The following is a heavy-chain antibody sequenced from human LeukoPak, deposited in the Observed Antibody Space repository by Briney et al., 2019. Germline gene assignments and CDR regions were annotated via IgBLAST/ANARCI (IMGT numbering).Heavy chain of an antibody. D-gene: IGHD6-19*01. CDR2: IYYSGST. J-gene: IGHJ6*03. CDR3: AGITGYSSGNYYMDV. Sequence: SETLSLTCTVSGGSISSSSYYWGWIRQPPGKGLEWIGSIYYSGSTYYNPSLKSRVTISVDTSKNQFSLKLSSVTAADTAVYYCAGITGYSSGNYYMDVWGKGTTVTISS. CDR1: GGSISSSSYY. V-gene: IGHV4-39*01.